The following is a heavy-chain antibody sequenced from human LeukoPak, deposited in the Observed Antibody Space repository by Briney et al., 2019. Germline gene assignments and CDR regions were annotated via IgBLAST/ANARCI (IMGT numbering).Heavy chain of an antibody. Sequence: GGSLRLSCAASGNYWMHWVRQAPGKELVWVSHINSDGSWTSYADSVKGRLPISKDNAKDTVYLQMNSLRAEDTAVYYCVSFYETYWGRGTLVTVSS. D-gene: IGHD2/OR15-2a*01. CDR1: GNYW. CDR3: VSFYETY. CDR2: INSDGSWT. J-gene: IGHJ4*02. V-gene: IGHV3-74*01.